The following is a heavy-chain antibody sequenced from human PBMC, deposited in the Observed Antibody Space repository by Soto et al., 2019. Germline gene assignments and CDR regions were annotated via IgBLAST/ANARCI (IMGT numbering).Heavy chain of an antibody. J-gene: IGHJ4*02. CDR2: ISRSGGTI. CDR3: ARHGTYGDYVGS. CDR1: GFTFSDYY. Sequence: VQLVESGGGLVKPGGSLRLSCAASGFTFSDYYMSWFRQAPGKGLEWVSYISRSGGTIYYAVSVKGRFTIYRDNAKNSLYLQMSSLRAEDTAVYYCARHGTYGDYVGSWGQGTLVAVSS. V-gene: IGHV3-11*01. D-gene: IGHD4-17*01.